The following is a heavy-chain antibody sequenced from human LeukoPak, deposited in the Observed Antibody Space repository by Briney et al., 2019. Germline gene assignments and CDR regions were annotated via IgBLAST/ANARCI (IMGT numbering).Heavy chain of an antibody. Sequence: GASVRVSCKASGGTFSSYAISWVRQAPGQGLEWMGGIIPIFGTANYAQKFQGRVTITADKSTSTAYMELSSLRSEDTAVYYCARGDYYGSGPTSFDYWGQGTLVTVSS. J-gene: IGHJ4*02. CDR1: GGTFSSYA. V-gene: IGHV1-69*06. CDR2: IIPIFGTA. D-gene: IGHD3-10*01. CDR3: ARGDYYGSGPTSFDY.